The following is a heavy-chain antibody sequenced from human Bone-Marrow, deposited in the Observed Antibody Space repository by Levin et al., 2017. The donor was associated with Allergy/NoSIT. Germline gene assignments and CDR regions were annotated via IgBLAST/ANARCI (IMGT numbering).Heavy chain of an antibody. CDR1: GYTFGSHY. V-gene: IGHV1-46*01. CDR3: ARGVGATSTYFDF. CDR2: INVAGNSA. J-gene: IGHJ4*02. Sequence: ASVKVSCKASGYTFGSHYLHWVRQAPGQGLERLGIINVAGNSATYAQKFQGRVAMTRDTSTNTVYMELRGLKSEDTAIYYCARGVGATSTYFDFWGQGSLVTVSS. D-gene: IGHD1-26*01.